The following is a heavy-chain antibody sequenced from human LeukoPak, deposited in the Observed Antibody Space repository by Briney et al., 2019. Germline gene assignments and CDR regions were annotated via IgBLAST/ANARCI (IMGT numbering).Heavy chain of an antibody. Sequence: SETLSLTCSVSRDSIRDYYWSWIRQPAGKGLEWIGRIYASVSTDYNPSLRSRIALSLNTSKSQFSLTLSSVTAAETAVYYCARVSNTGWRTIDYWGQGALVTVSS. V-gene: IGHV4-4*07. CDR2: IYASVST. J-gene: IGHJ4*02. CDR1: RDSIRDYY. D-gene: IGHD7-27*01. CDR3: ARVSNTGWRTIDY.